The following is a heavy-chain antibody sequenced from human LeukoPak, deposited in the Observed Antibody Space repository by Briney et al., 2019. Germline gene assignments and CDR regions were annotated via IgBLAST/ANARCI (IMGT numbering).Heavy chain of an antibody. CDR2: IYYSGST. Sequence: SETLSLTCTVSGGSISSSSYYWGWIRQPPGKGLEWIGSIYYSGSTYYNPSLKSRVTISVDTSKNQFSLKLSSMTAADTAVYYCARHLSGLFSSGSYDYWGQGTLVTVSS. CDR3: ARHLSGLFSSGSYDY. J-gene: IGHJ4*02. D-gene: IGHD3-10*01. V-gene: IGHV4-39*01. CDR1: GGSISSSSYY.